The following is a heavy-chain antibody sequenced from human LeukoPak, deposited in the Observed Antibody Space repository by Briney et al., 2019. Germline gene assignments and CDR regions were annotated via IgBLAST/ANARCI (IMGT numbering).Heavy chain of an antibody. CDR3: ARDRITIFGVTEDYYYIDV. CDR1: GDSIKSGSNY. Sequence: PSETLSLTCTVSGDSIKSGSNYWNWVRQSAGKGLEWIGRIDSSGTTYYNPSLKSRVTISVDTSNNHFSLELTSVTAADTAVYYCARDRITIFGVTEDYYYIDVWGKGTTVTVSS. D-gene: IGHD3-3*01. V-gene: IGHV4-61*02. J-gene: IGHJ6*03. CDR2: IDSSGTT.